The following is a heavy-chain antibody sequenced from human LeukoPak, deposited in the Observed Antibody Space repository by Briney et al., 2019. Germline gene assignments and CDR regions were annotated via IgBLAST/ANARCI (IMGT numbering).Heavy chain of an antibody. D-gene: IGHD3-3*01. J-gene: IGHJ4*02. V-gene: IGHV3-7*01. CDR2: IKQDGSEK. CDR1: GFTFSSYW. CDR3: ARAPRGFWSGYSPYYFDY. Sequence: GGSLRLSCAASGFTFSSYWMSWVRQAPGKGLEWVANIKQDGSEKYYVDSVKGRFPISRDNAKNSLYLQMNSLRAEDTAVYYCARAPRGFWSGYSPYYFDYWGQGTLVTVSS.